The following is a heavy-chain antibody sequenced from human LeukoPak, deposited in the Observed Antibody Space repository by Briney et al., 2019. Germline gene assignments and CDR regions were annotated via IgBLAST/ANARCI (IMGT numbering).Heavy chain of an antibody. J-gene: IGHJ4*02. Sequence: SETLSLTCTVSGGSISSYYWSWIRQPPGKGLEWIGYIYYSGSTNYNPSLKSLVPISVDTSKNQFSLKLSSVTAADTAVYYCAGTYYYGSGSYSGADYFDYWGQGTLVTVSS. V-gene: IGHV4-59*08. D-gene: IGHD3-10*01. CDR3: AGTYYYGSGSYSGADYFDY. CDR2: IYYSGST. CDR1: GGSISSYY.